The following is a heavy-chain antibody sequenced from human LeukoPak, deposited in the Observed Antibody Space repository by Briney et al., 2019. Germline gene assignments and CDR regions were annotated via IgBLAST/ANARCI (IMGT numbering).Heavy chain of an antibody. CDR1: GDSISSSYW. CDR3: ARDPLTGASPDAFDI. CDR2: IYHSGST. J-gene: IGHJ3*02. Sequence: PSETLSLTCAVSGDSISSSYWWSWVRQPPGKGLEWIGEIYHSGSTNYNPSLKSRVTISVDKSKNQFSLKLTSVTAADTAVYYCARDPLTGASPDAFDIWGQGTMVSVSS. D-gene: IGHD7-27*01. V-gene: IGHV4-4*02.